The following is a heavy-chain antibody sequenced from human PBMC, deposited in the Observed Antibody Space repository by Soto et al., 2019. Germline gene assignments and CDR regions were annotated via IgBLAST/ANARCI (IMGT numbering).Heavy chain of an antibody. V-gene: IGHV3-72*01. CDR3: ARGSFDGDFDY. Sequence: EVQLVESGGGLVQPGGSLRLSCAASGFTFSDHYMDWVRQAPGKGLEWVGRTRNKANSYTTEYAASVKGRFTSSRDDSKNSLYLQMNSLKTEHTAVYYCARGSFDGDFDYWGQGTLVTVSS. CDR2: TRNKANSYTT. J-gene: IGHJ4*02. CDR1: GFTFSDHY. D-gene: IGHD3-9*01.